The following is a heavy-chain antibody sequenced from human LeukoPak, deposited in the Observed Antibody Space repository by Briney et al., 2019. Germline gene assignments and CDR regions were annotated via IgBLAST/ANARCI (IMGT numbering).Heavy chain of an antibody. D-gene: IGHD6-13*01. V-gene: IGHV1-46*01. CDR1: GYTFTSYY. J-gene: IGHJ4*02. Sequence: ASVKVSCKASGYTFTSYYMHWVRQDPGQGLEWMGIINPSGGSTSYAQKFQGRVTMTRDTSTSTVYMELSSLRSEDTAVYYYARSLGIAAAGNDYWGQGTLVTVSS. CDR2: INPSGGST. CDR3: ARSLGIAAAGNDY.